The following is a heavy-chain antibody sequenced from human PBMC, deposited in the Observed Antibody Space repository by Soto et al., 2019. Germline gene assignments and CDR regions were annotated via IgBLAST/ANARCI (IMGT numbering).Heavy chain of an antibody. V-gene: IGHV3-53*01. CDR3: ARDERHCNGGGCLFGGMDV. CDR1: GLTVSTAY. Sequence: GGSLRLSCAASGLTVSTAYITWVRQAPGKGLEWVSIIYSGGGTYYADFVKGRFTVSRDDSRSTFYLQMNSLRAEDTAVYYCARDERHCNGGGCLFGGMDVWGQGTTVTVSS. J-gene: IGHJ6*02. D-gene: IGHD2-15*01. CDR2: IYSGGGT.